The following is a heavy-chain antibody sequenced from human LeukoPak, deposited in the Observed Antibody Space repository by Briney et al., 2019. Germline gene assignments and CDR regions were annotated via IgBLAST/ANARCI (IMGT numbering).Heavy chain of an antibody. V-gene: IGHV3-21*04. D-gene: IGHD3-10*01. Sequence: GGSLRLSCAASGFTFSNAWMTWVRQAPGKGLEWVAFISSMSGRYIYYAESLKGRFTISRDNARNSLYLQMNSLRADDTAVYYCARDGQPRVLATKYYYYYYYMDVWGKGTTVTVSS. CDR3: ARDGQPRVLATKYYYYYYYMDV. CDR2: ISSMSGRYI. J-gene: IGHJ6*03. CDR1: GFTFSNAW.